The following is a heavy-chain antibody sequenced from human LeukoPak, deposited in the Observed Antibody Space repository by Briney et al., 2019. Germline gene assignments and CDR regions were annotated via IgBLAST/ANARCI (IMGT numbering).Heavy chain of an antibody. CDR1: GFTFSSYS. CDR2: LSSSSSYL. CDR3: ARDATPSYYDFWSGYVYYFDY. J-gene: IGHJ4*02. Sequence: PGGSLRLSCAASGFTFSSYSMNWVRQAPGKGLEWVSFLSSSSSYLYYADSVKGRFTISRDNAKNSLYLQMNSLRAEDTAVYYCARDATPSYYDFWSGYVYYFDYWGQGTLVTVSS. D-gene: IGHD3-3*01. V-gene: IGHV3-21*01.